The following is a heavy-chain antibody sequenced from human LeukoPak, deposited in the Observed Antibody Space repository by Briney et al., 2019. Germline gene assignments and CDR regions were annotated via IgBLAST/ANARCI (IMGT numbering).Heavy chain of an antibody. J-gene: IGHJ4*02. V-gene: IGHV3-48*03. Sequence: GGSLSLSCAASGFTFSSYEMNWVRQAPGKGLEWVSYISSSGSTIYYADSVKGRFTISRDNAKNSLYLQMNSLRAEDTAVYYCARGGSTSWLDYFDYWGQGTLVTVSS. CDR2: ISSSGSTI. CDR1: GFTFSSYE. D-gene: IGHD2-2*01. CDR3: ARGGSTSWLDYFDY.